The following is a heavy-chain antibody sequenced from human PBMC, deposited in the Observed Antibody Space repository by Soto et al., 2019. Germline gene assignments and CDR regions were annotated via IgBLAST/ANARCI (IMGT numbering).Heavy chain of an antibody. CDR1: GFSLSNARMG. CDR3: ARTTYYYDSSGYYYDY. D-gene: IGHD3-22*01. J-gene: IGHJ4*02. CDR2: IFSNDEK. Sequence: QVTLKESGPVLVKPTETLTLTCTVSGFSLSNARMGVSWIRQPPGKALEWLAHIFSNDEKSYSTSLKSRLTISENPSKSQVVLTMTNRDPVDTATYYCARTTYYYDSSGYYYDYWGQGTLVTVSS. V-gene: IGHV2-26*01.